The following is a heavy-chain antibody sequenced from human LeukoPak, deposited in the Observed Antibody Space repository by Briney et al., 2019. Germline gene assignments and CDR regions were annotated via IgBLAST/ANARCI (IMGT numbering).Heavy chain of an antibody. CDR2: INPNSGGT. CDR1: GYTFTSYY. CDR3: ARGYYDSSGYYYGAAPSYFDY. D-gene: IGHD3-22*01. V-gene: IGHV1-2*02. Sequence: ASVKVSCKASGYTFTSYYMHWVRQAPGQGLEWMGWINPNSGGTNYAQKFQGRVTMTRDTSISTAYMELSRLRSDDTAVYYCARGYYDSSGYYYGAAPSYFDYWGQGTLVTVSS. J-gene: IGHJ4*02.